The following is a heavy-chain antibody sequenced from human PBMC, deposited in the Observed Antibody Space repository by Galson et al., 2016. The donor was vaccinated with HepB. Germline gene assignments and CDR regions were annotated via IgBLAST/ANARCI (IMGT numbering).Heavy chain of an antibody. CDR1: XFTLSTYX. Sequence: SLRLSCAASXFTLSTYXIXXVRQAPGKGLXWXXVIWSDDSIQXYGNXXEGRFTISXDNSENTVSLKMDNLXDEDTAXYYCVTSGXXPAATTVYWGQGTXVTVSS. J-gene: IGHJ4*02. D-gene: IGHD2-2*01. CDR3: VTSGXXPAATTVY. V-gene: IGHV3-33*01. CDR2: IWSDDSIQ.